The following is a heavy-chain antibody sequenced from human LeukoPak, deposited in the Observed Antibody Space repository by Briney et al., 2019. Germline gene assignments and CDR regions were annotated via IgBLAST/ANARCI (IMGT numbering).Heavy chain of an antibody. J-gene: IGHJ4*02. V-gene: IGHV5-51*01. CDR1: GYIFTTYW. CDR2: IHPGDSDP. D-gene: IGHD6-13*01. Sequence: GESLKISCKGSGYIFTTYWIGWVRQMPGKGLEWMGIIHPGDSDPRYSPSFQGQVTISADKSISTAYLQWSSLKASGSAMYYCVRHGLGSSWFGFDYWGQGTLVTVSS. CDR3: VRHGLGSSWFGFDY.